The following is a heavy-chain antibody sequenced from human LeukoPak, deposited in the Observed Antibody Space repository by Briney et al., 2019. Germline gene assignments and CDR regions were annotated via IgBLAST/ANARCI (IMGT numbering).Heavy chain of an antibody. J-gene: IGHJ4*02. CDR1: GGSISSYY. D-gene: IGHD4-23*01. V-gene: IGHV4-59*12. Sequence: TSETLSLTCTVSGGSISSYYWSWIRQPPGKGLEWIGYIYYSGSTNYNPSLKSRVTISVDTSKNQFSLKLSSVTAADTAVYYCASPGPDYGGNSPFDFWGQGTLVTVSS. CDR2: IYYSGST. CDR3: ASPGPDYGGNSPFDF.